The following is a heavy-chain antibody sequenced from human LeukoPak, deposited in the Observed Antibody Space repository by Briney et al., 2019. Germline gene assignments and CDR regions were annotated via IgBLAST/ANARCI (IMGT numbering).Heavy chain of an antibody. CDR1: GGSISSGGYY. CDR2: IYHSGST. Sequence: SDTLSLTCTVSGGSISSGGYYWSWIRQPPGKGLEWIGYIYHSGSTYYNPSLKSRVTISVDRSKNQFSLKLSSVTAADTAVYYCARASPDSSGYFLLWGQGTLVTVSS. V-gene: IGHV4-30-2*01. J-gene: IGHJ4*02. D-gene: IGHD3-22*01. CDR3: ARASPDSSGYFLL.